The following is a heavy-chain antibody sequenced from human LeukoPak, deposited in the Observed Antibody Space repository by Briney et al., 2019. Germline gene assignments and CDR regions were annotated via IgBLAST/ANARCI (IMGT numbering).Heavy chain of an antibody. D-gene: IGHD2/OR15-2a*01. Sequence: ASVKVSCKASGYAFTGYDMDWVRQAPGQGLEWMGRINPNSGATNYAQKFQGRVTMTRDTSISTAYMAFSGLRSDDTAVYYCARGIYSTALYFYMDVWGKGTTVTVYS. J-gene: IGHJ6*03. V-gene: IGHV1-2*06. CDR3: ARGIYSTALYFYMDV. CDR2: INPNSGAT. CDR1: GYAFTGYD.